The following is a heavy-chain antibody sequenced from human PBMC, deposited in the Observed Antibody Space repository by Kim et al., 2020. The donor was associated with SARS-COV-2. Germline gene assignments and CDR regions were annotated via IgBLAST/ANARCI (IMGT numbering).Heavy chain of an antibody. CDR3: TSLSEMVYEVIGVFDP. V-gene: IGHV1-24*01. Sequence: ASVKVSCKISGYILSELSIHWVRQAPGKGLEWVGGLDLRNGERISAQKLQGRVSMTEDRSTETAYLELRSLTSEDTAVYYCTSLSEMVYEVIGVFDPWGQGTLVIVSS. D-gene: IGHD2-8*01. J-gene: IGHJ5*02. CDR2: LDLRNGER. CDR1: GYILSELS.